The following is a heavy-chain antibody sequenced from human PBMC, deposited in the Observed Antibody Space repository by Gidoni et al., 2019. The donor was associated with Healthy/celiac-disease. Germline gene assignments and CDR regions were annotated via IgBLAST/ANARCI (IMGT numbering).Heavy chain of an antibody. CDR2: IYYSGST. V-gene: IGHV4-59*01. Sequence: QVQLQESGPGLVKPSETLSLTCTVSGRSISSYYWSWIRQPPGKGLEWIGYIYYSGSTNYNPSLKSRVTISVDTSKNQFSLKLSSVTAADTAVYYWARSRFGELIFDYWGQGTLVTVSS. CDR3: ARSRFGELIFDY. CDR1: GRSISSYY. J-gene: IGHJ4*02. D-gene: IGHD3-10*01.